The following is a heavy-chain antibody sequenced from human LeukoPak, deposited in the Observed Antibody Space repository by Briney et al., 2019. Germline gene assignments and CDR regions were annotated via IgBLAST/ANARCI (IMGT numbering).Heavy chain of an antibody. CDR2: IYYSGST. J-gene: IGHJ4*02. D-gene: IGHD3-22*01. CDR3: AGDSSGYYHQDY. V-gene: IGHV4-39*07. CDR1: GGSISSSSYY. Sequence: SETLSRTCTVSGGSISSSSYYWGWVRQPPGKGLEWIGSIYYSGSTYYNPSLKSRVTISIDTSDNQFSLKLSSVTAADTAVYYCAGDSSGYYHQDYWGQGTLVTVSS.